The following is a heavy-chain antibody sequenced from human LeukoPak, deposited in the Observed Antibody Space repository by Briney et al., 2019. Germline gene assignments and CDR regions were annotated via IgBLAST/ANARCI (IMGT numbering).Heavy chain of an antibody. D-gene: IGHD6-6*01. CDR3: ARGGGSIAARRFHGAVDY. V-gene: IGHV4-34*01. J-gene: IGHJ4*02. Sequence: SETLSLTCAVYGGSFSGYYWSWIRQPPGKGLEWIGEINHSGSTNYNPSLKSRVTISVDTSKNQFSLKLSSVTAADTAVYYCARGGGSIAARRFHGAVDYWGQGTLVTVSS. CDR2: INHSGST. CDR1: GGSFSGYY.